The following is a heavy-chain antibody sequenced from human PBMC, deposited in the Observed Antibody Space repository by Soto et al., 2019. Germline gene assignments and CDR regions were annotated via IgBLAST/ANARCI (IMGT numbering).Heavy chain of an antibody. D-gene: IGHD5-18*01. CDR1: GFSFSSYA. J-gene: IGHJ4*02. Sequence: GGSLRLSSAASGFSFSSYAMSWVRQVLGKGLEWVSSISWNSGNIGYADSVKGRFTTSRDNAENSLYLQMNSLRPEDTALYYCVRSKGGYSYGTPFDYWGQGTLVTVSS. CDR2: ISWNSGNI. V-gene: IGHV3-9*01. CDR3: VRSKGGYSYGTPFDY.